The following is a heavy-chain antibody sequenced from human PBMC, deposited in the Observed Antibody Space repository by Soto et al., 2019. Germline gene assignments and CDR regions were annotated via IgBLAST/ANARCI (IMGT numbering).Heavy chain of an antibody. CDR3: ARAGIGYCSSTSCYRARYGMDV. CDR2: ISAYNGNT. CDR1: GYTFTSYG. J-gene: IGHJ6*02. Sequence: ASVKVSFKASGYTFTSYGISWVRQAPGQGLEWMGWISAYNGNTNYAQKLQGRVTMTTDTSTSTAYMELRSLRSDDTAVYYCARAGIGYCSSTSCYRARYGMDVWGQGTTVTVSS. D-gene: IGHD2-2*01. V-gene: IGHV1-18*04.